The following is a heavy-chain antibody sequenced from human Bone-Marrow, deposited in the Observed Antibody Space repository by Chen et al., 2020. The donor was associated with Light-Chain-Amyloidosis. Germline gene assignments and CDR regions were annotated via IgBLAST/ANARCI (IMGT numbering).Heavy chain of an antibody. CDR3: ARVPIATPGTGICY. J-gene: IGHJ4*02. Sequence: DVQLVESGGGLVQPGGSLRLSCAASGFTFSDYWMHWVRQAPGKGLVWVSRIKGDGSDISYADSVKGRFTISRDNAKNTLYLQVNSLRAEDTATYYCARVPIATPGTGICYWGQGALVTVSS. V-gene: IGHV3-74*01. CDR1: GFTFSDYW. D-gene: IGHD6-13*01. CDR2: IKGDGSDI.